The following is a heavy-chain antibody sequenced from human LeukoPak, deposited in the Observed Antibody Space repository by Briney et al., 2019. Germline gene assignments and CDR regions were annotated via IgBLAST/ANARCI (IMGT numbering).Heavy chain of an antibody. CDR2: ISSSGSTI. CDR1: GFTFSSYS. D-gene: IGHD2-2*01. CDR3: ARDGCSSTRCYDY. Sequence: GGSLRLSCAASGFTFSSYSMNWVRQAPGKGLEWVSYISSSGSTICYADSVKGRFTISRDNAKNSLYLQMNSLRAEDTAVYYCARDGCSSTRCYDYWGQGTLVTVSS. V-gene: IGHV3-48*01. J-gene: IGHJ4*02.